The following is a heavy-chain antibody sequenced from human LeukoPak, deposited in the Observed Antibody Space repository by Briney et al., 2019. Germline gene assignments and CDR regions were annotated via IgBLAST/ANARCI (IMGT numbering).Heavy chain of an antibody. CDR3: ARGPRYYYDSSGYPHFDY. J-gene: IGHJ4*02. V-gene: IGHV4-31*03. Sequence: SHTLSLTCTVSGGSISSVGYYWSWIRQHPGKGLEWIGYIYYSGSTYHNPSLKSRVTISVDTSKNQFSLKLSSVTAADTAVYYCARGPRYYYDSSGYPHFDYWGQGTLVTVSS. CDR1: GGSISSVGYY. CDR2: IYYSGST. D-gene: IGHD3-22*01.